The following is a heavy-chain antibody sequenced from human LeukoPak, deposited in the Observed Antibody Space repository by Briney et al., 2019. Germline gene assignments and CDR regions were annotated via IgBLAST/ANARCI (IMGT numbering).Heavy chain of an antibody. D-gene: IGHD5-12*01. J-gene: IGHJ6*02. CDR3: ALTVATTRLGYYYYGMDV. CDR2: IYYTGST. CDR1: GGSISTYY. Sequence: PSETLSLTCTVSGGSISTYYWTWIRQPPGRGLEWIGYIYYTGSTNYNPSLKSRVTISLDTSKNQFSLKLSSVTAADTAVYYCALTVATTRLGYYYYGMDVWGQGTTVTVSS. V-gene: IGHV4-59*08.